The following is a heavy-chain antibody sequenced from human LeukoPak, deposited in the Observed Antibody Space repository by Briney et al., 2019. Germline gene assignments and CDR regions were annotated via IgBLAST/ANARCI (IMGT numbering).Heavy chain of an antibody. CDR3: ARDGLLWFGESGRAFDI. J-gene: IGHJ3*02. CDR2: IYTSGST. Sequence: SETLSLTCTVSGGSISGGSYYWSWIRQPAGKGLEWIGRIYTSGSTNYNPSLKSRVTISVDTSKNQFSLKLSSVTAADTAVYYCARDGLLWFGESGRAFDIWGQGTMVTVSS. V-gene: IGHV4-61*02. D-gene: IGHD3-10*01. CDR1: GGSISGGSYY.